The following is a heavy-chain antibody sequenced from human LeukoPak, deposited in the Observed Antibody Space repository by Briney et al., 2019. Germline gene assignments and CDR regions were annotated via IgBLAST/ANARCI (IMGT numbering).Heavy chain of an antibody. CDR2: IYYSGST. D-gene: IGHD4-17*01. CDR3: ASSGDYGDYPYLFDY. J-gene: IGHJ4*02. CDR1: GGSISSSSYY. Sequence: SETLSLTCTVSGGSISSSSYYWGWIRQPPGKGLEWIGSIYYSGSTYYNPSLKSRVTISVDTSKNQFSLKLSSVTAADTAVYYCASSGDYGDYPYLFDYWGQGTLVTVSS. V-gene: IGHV4-39*07.